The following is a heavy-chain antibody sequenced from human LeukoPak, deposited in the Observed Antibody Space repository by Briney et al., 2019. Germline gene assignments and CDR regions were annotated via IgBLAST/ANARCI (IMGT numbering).Heavy chain of an antibody. CDR2: IYYSGST. D-gene: IGHD3-16*01. Sequence: SETLSLTCTVPGGSISSYYWSWIRQPPGKGLEWIGYIYYSGSTNYNPSLKSRVTISVDTSKNQFSLKLSSVTAADTAVYYCARQITSHGTWGWDVIDYWGQGTLVTVSS. CDR1: GGSISSYY. CDR3: ARQITSHGTWGWDVIDY. V-gene: IGHV4-59*08. J-gene: IGHJ4*02.